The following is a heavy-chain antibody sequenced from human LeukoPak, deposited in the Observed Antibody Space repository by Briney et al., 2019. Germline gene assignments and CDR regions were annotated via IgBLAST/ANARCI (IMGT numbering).Heavy chain of an antibody. J-gene: IGHJ4*02. D-gene: IGHD5-12*01. CDR1: GGTFSSYA. Sequence: SVKVSCKASGGTFSSYAISWVRQAPAQGLEWMGRIIPILGIANYAQKFQGRVTITADKSTSTAYMELSSLRSEDTAVYYCARGVNSGYDLDYWGQGTLVTVSS. CDR3: ARGVNSGYDLDY. V-gene: IGHV1-69*04. CDR2: IIPILGIA.